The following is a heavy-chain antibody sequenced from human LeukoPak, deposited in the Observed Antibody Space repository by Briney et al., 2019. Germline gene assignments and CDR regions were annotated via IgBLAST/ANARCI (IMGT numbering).Heavy chain of an antibody. CDR1: GGSISRYY. CDR2: IYYSGST. J-gene: IGHJ4*02. Sequence: NPSETLSLTCTVSGGSISRYYWSWTRQPPGKGLEWIGHIYYSGSTNYNPSLRSRVTISVDTSKNQFSLKLSSVTAADTAVYYCARGKYQLDYWGQGTLVTVSS. CDR3: ARGKYQLDY. V-gene: IGHV4-59*08. D-gene: IGHD2-2*01.